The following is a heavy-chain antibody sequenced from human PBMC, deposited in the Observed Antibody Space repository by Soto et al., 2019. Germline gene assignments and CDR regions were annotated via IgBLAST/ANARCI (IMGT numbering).Heavy chain of an antibody. Sequence: ASVKVSCKASGYTFTSYGISWVRQAPGQGLEWMGWISAYNGNTNYAQKLQGRVTMTTDTSMSTAYMELRSLRTDDTAVYYCARDLNYIFLTGYGPAYWGQGPLVPVPP. CDR1: GYTFTSYG. D-gene: IGHD3-9*01. CDR3: ARDLNYIFLTGYGPAY. J-gene: IGHJ4*02. CDR2: ISAYNGNT. V-gene: IGHV1-18*01.